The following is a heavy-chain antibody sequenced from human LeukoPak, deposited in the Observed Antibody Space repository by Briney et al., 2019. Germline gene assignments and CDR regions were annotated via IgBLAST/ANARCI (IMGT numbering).Heavy chain of an antibody. CDR1: GFTFSSYS. CDR3: ARDADGYSDY. V-gene: IGHV3-30*01. J-gene: IGHJ4*02. Sequence: RGSLKLSCAASGFTFSSYSIHWVRQAPGQGLEWVGVISYDGSKKYYADSVKGRFTISRDNSKNTLYLQMNSLRAEDTAVYYCARDADGYSDYWGQGTLVTVSS. D-gene: IGHD5-18*01. CDR2: ISYDGSKK.